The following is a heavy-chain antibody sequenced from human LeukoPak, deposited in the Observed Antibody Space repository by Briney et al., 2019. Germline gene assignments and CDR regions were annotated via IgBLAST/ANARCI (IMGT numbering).Heavy chain of an antibody. Sequence: PSETLSLTCAVSGYSISSGYYWGWIRQPPGKGLELIGSIYHSGSTYYNPSLKSRVTISVDTSKNQFSLKLSSVTAADTAVYYCAREGYQPEGFDPWGQGTLVTVSS. CDR3: AREGYQPEGFDP. V-gene: IGHV4-38-2*02. J-gene: IGHJ5*02. CDR2: IYHSGST. CDR1: GYSISSGYY. D-gene: IGHD2-2*01.